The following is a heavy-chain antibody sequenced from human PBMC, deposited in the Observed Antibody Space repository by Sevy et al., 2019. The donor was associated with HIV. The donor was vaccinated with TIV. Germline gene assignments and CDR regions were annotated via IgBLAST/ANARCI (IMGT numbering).Heavy chain of an antibody. CDR2: ISAYNGDT. CDR3: ARGYYDFCSGYYRRDAFDS. J-gene: IGHJ3*02. D-gene: IGHD3-3*01. CDR1: GYTFTSYG. V-gene: IGHV1-18*01. Sequence: ASVKVSCKASGYTFTSYGISWVRQAPGQGLEWMGWISAYNGDTNYAQKLQGRVTMTTDTSTSTAYMELTSLRSDDTAVYFCARGYYDFCSGYYRRDAFDSWGQGTRVTVSS.